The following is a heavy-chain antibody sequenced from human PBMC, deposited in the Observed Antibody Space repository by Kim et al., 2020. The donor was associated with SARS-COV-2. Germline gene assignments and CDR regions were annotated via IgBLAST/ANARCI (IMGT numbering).Heavy chain of an antibody. CDR3: ARYRVSGGIDY. D-gene: IGHD2-15*01. Sequence: SETLSLTCTVSGGSISSYYWSWIRQPPGKGLEWIGYIYYSGSTNYNPSLKSRVTISVDTSKNQFSLKLSSVTAADTAVYYCARYRVSGGIDYWGQGTLVTVSS. V-gene: IGHV4-59*01. J-gene: IGHJ4*02. CDR1: GGSISSYY. CDR2: IYYSGST.